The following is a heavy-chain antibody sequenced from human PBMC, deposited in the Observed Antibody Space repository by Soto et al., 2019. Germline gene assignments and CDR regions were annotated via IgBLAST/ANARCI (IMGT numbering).Heavy chain of an antibody. V-gene: IGHV1-18*01. CDR1: GYTFRSYG. CDR2: ISAYNGNT. J-gene: IGHJ4*02. Sequence: ASVKVSCKASGYTFRSYGISWVRQAPGQGLEWMGWISAYNGNTNYAQKFQGRVTMTTDTSTSTAYMELRSLRSDDTAVYYCARDYDILTGYRRALDYWGQGTLVTVSS. D-gene: IGHD3-9*01. CDR3: ARDYDILTGYRRALDY.